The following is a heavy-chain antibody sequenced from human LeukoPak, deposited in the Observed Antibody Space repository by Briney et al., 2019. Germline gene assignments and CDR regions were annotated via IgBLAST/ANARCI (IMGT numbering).Heavy chain of an antibody. V-gene: IGHV3-23*01. CDR2: ISGSGGTT. J-gene: IGHJ6*02. CDR1: GFTFSRYD. D-gene: IGHD3-16*01. Sequence: AGGSLRLSCAASGFTFSRYDMSWVRQAPGKGLEWVSAISGSGGTTHYADSVKGRFTISRDNSKNTLYLQMNSLRAEDTAIYYCAKQPAYVPSYGMDVWGQGTTVTVSS. CDR3: AKQPAYVPSYGMDV.